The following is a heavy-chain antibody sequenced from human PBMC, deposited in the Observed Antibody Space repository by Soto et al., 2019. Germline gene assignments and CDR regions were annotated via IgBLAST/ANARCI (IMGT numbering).Heavy chain of an antibody. J-gene: IGHJ4*02. Sequence: EAQLVESGGGLVQPGGSLSLSCAASGFTFSTYSMNWVRQAPGKGLEWVSSISSSGSSRSYADSVKGRFTISRDNAKNSLYLQMDSLRAEDTAVYYCARGRSINTNMDYWGQGTLVTVSS. CDR1: GFTFSTYS. CDR2: ISSSGSSR. D-gene: IGHD2-2*01. V-gene: IGHV3-21*01. CDR3: ARGRSINTNMDY.